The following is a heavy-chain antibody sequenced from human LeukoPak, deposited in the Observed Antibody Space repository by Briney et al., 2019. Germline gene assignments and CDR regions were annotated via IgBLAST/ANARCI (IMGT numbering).Heavy chain of an antibody. V-gene: IGHV4-39*07. CDR2: IYYPTGSA. D-gene: IGHD1-1*01. J-gene: IGHJ4*02. CDR3: ARDGYNYGLDRFDY. CDR1: SGSVSSSGYY. Sequence: PSETLSLTCTVSSGSVSSSGYYWGWIRQSPGKGLEWIGSIYYPTGSAYYNPSLKSRVTISVDTSKNQFSLRLSSVTAADTAVYYCARDGYNYGLDRFDYWGQGTLVTVSS.